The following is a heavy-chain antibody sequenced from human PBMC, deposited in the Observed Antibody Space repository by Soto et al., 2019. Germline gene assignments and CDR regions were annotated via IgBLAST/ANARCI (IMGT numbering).Heavy chain of an antibody. D-gene: IGHD2-15*01. CDR3: AKDWIANKCSGDGCLAN. CDR1: GFTFASYA. CDR2: ISSSGVTT. Sequence: EVQLLESGGGLVQPGGSLRVYCAASGFTFASYAMTWVRQAPGKGLEWVSSISSSGVTTYYADSVKGRFIISRDNSRNTLYLHMNGLRAEDTAIYYCAKDWIANKCSGDGCLANWGQGTLVSVSS. V-gene: IGHV3-23*01. J-gene: IGHJ4*02.